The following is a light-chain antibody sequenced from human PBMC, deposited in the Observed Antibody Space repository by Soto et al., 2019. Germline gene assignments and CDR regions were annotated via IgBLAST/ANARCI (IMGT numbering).Light chain of an antibody. CDR1: SSDVGGYNY. CDR2: EVS. V-gene: IGLV2-14*01. J-gene: IGLJ1*01. Sequence: QSALTQPASVSGSPGQSITISCTGTSSDVGGYNYVSWYQQHPGKAPKLMIYEVSNRPSGVSNRFSGSKSGDTASLTISGLHAEDEADYYCTSYTSSITYVFATGTKVTVL. CDR3: TSYTSSITYV.